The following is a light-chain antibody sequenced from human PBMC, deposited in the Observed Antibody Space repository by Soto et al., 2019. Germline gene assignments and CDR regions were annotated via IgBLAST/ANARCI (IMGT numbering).Light chain of an antibody. CDR1: QSVSSN. J-gene: IGKJ1*01. Sequence: EMGMTQSPATRSGSREERATLSCRASQSVSSNLAWYQQKPGQAPRLLIYGASTRATGIPARFSGSGSGTEFTLTISSMQAEDFAVYYCQQYTNGPPWTFGQGTKLNI. CDR3: QQYTNGPPWT. CDR2: GAS. V-gene: IGKV3D-15*01.